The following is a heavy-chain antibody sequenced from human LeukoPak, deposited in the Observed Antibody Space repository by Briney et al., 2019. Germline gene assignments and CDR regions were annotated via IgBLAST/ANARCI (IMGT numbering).Heavy chain of an antibody. CDR3: ARGGCSGGSCYYYFDY. D-gene: IGHD2-15*01. CDR1: GGTISSNSYF. V-gene: IGHV4-39*07. CDR2: IYDSGST. Sequence: ASETLSLTCAVSGGTISSNSYFWGWIRQPPGKGLEWIGSIYDSGSTYYNPSLKSRVTISVDTSKNQFSLKLSSVTAADTAVYYCARGGCSGGSCYYYFDYWGQGTLVTVSS. J-gene: IGHJ4*02.